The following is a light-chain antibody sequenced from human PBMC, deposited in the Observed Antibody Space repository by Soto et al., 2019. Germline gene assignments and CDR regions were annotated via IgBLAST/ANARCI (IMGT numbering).Light chain of an antibody. V-gene: IGKV3-15*01. CDR3: QQYNDWPLT. J-gene: IGKJ4*01. Sequence: EKVMTQSPAALSVSPGERATLSCRASQSVNSNLAWYQRKPGQAPRLLLYGASTRATGIPARFSGSASGTEFTLTISSLQSEDSAVYYCQQYNDWPLTSGGGTKVEIK. CDR1: QSVNSN. CDR2: GAS.